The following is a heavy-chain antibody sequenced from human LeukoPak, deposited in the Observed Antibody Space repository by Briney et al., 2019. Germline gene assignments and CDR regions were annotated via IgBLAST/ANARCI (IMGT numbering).Heavy chain of an antibody. V-gene: IGHV3-7*01. CDR3: ARVPPWTYKRLPVDY. J-gene: IGHJ4*02. Sequence: PGGSLRLSCAASGFTFSSYWMSWVRQAPGKGLEWVANIKQDGSEKYYVDSVKGRFTISRDNAKNSLYLQMNSLRAEDTAVYYCARVPPWTYKRLPVDYWGQGTLVTVSS. D-gene: IGHD5-12*01. CDR1: GFTFSSYW. CDR2: IKQDGSEK.